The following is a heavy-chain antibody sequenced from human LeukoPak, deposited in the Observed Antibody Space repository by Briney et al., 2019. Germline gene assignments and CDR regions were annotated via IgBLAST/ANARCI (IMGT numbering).Heavy chain of an antibody. D-gene: IGHD6-19*01. CDR2: IYYSGST. V-gene: IGHV4-39*07. Sequence: SETLSLTCTVSGGSISSSSYYWGWIRQPPGKGLEWIGSIYYSGSTYYNPSLKSRVTISVDTSKNQFSLKLSSVTAADTAVYYCARISGSGWYRDWGQGTLVTVSS. CDR1: GGSISSSSYY. CDR3: ARISGSGWYRD. J-gene: IGHJ4*02.